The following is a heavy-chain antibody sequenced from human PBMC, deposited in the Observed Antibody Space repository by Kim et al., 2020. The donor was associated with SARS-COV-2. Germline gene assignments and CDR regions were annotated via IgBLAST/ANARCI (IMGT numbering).Heavy chain of an antibody. V-gene: IGHV4-34*01. J-gene: IGHJ4*02. D-gene: IGHD2-2*01. CDR3: ASGQVVPAATSQQYDY. Sequence: LKSRVTISVDTSKNQFSLKLSSVTAADTAVYYCASGQVVPAATSQQYDYWGQGTLVTVSS.